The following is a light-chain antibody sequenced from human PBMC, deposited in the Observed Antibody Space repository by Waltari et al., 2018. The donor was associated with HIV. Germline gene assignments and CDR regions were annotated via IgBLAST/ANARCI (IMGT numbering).Light chain of an antibody. V-gene: IGKV2-30*01. J-gene: IGKJ2*01. CDR3: MQGTHWPPGYT. CDR1: QSHVYSDGNPY. CDR2: NVS. Sequence: VVMTQSPLSLPVTLGQPASISCRSSQSHVYSDGNPYWNWFQQRPGQSPRRLSYNVSKRDSGVPDRFSGSGSGTDFTLKISRVEAEDVGVYDCMQGTHWPPGYTFGQGTKLEIK.